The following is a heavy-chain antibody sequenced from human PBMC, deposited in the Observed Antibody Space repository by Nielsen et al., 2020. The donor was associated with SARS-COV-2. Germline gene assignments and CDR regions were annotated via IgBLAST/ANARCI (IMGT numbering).Heavy chain of an antibody. CDR3: ARATSPFYSMDV. J-gene: IGHJ6*02. CDR1: GYTFTSYA. CDR2: IIPIFGTA. Sequence: SVKVSCKASGYTFTSYAMHWVRQAPGQGLEWMGGIIPIFGTANYAQKFQGRVTITADESTSTAYMELSSLRSEDTAVYYCARATSPFYSMDVWGQGTTVTVSS. D-gene: IGHD3-16*01. V-gene: IGHV1-69*13.